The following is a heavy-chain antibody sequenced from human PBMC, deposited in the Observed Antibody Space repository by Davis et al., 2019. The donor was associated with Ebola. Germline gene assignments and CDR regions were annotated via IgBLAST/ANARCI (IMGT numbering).Heavy chain of an antibody. D-gene: IGHD4-17*01. V-gene: IGHV2-70*04. Sequence: SGPTLVKPTQTLTLTCTFSGFSLSTSGMRVSWIRQPPGKALEWLARIDWDDDKFYSTSLKTRLTISKDTSKNQVVLTMTNMDPVDTATYYCARMTTVTTRDAFDIWGQGTMVTVSS. CDR1: GFSLSTSGMR. J-gene: IGHJ3*02. CDR3: ARMTTVTTRDAFDI. CDR2: IDWDDDK.